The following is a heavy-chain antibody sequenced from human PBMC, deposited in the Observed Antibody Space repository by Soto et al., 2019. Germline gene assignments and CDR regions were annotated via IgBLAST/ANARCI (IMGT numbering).Heavy chain of an antibody. J-gene: IGHJ6*03. V-gene: IGHV1-58*02. CDR2: IVVGSGNT. CDR3: ARLVSNYVYYYYYNMAV. CDR1: GFTFTSSA. Sequence: SVKVSCKASGFTFTSSAMQWVRQARGQRLEWIGWIVVGSGNTNYAQKFQERVTISVDTSKNQFSLKLGSVTAADTAVYYSARLVSNYVYYYYYNMAVGGKGTRVPFP. D-gene: IGHD4-4*01.